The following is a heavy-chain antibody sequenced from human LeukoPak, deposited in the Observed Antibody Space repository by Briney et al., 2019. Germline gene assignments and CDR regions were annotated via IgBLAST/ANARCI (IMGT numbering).Heavy chain of an antibody. CDR1: GGSISSYC. D-gene: IGHD6-13*01. V-gene: IGHV4-59*01. CDR2: IYYSGST. CDR3: ARVRGSGTDAFDI. Sequence: PSETLSLTCTVSGGSISSYCWSWIRQPPGKGLEWIGYIYYSGSTNYNPSLKSRVTISVDTSKNQFSLKLSSVTAADTAVYYCARVRGSGTDAFDIWGQGTMVTVSS. J-gene: IGHJ3*02.